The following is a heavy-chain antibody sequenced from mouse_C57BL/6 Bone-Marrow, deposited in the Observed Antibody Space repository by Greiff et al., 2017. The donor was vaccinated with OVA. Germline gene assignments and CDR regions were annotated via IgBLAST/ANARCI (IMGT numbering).Heavy chain of an antibody. CDR1: GFNFKDYY. J-gene: IGHJ2*01. CDR3: TRGGYYVDY. Sequence: EVQLQESGAELVKPGASVKLSCTASGFNFKDYYMHWVKQRTEQGLEWFGRIDPEDGETKYAPKFQGKATRTENTSSNTAYLQLSVLTAEDTAVYYCTRGGYYVDYWDRGTTLTVSS. V-gene: IGHV14-2*01. CDR2: IDPEDGET.